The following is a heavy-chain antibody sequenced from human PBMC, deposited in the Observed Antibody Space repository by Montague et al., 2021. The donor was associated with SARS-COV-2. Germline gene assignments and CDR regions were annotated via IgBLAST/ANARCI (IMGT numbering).Heavy chain of an antibody. CDR3: ARARAYCGGDCYWGGAFDN. Sequence: SLRLSCAASGFTVSSNYMSWVRQAPGKGLEWVSVIYSGGSTYYADSVKGRFTISRDNSKNTLYLQMNSLRAEDTAVYCCARARAYCGGDCYWGGAFDNWGQGTMVTVSS. D-gene: IGHD2-21*02. V-gene: IGHV3-66*01. CDR2: IYSGGST. CDR1: GFTVSSNY. J-gene: IGHJ3*02.